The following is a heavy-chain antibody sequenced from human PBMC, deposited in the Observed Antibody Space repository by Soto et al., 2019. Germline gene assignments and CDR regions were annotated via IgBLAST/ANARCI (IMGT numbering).Heavy chain of an antibody. J-gene: IGHJ4*02. Sequence: SETLSLTCAVYGGSFSGYYWSWIRQPPGKGLEWIGEINHSGSTNYNPSLKSRVIISVDTSKNQFSLKLSSVTSADTAVYYCARGYRYCSSTSCYSRLLGTPTSYYFDYWGQGTLVTVSS. CDR2: INHSGST. CDR3: ARGYRYCSSTSCYSRLLGTPTSYYFDY. V-gene: IGHV4-34*01. D-gene: IGHD2-2*01. CDR1: GGSFSGYY.